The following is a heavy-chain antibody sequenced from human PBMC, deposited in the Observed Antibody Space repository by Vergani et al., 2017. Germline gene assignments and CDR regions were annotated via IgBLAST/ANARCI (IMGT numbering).Heavy chain of an antibody. CDR1: GFSFNSYW. D-gene: IGHD3-9*01. CDR2: IKSDGSIT. V-gene: IGHV3-74*03. CDR3: ARARCIETCYMSNWLDS. J-gene: IGHJ5*01. Sequence: DVHLAESGGGFFQPGGSLRLSCSASGFSFNSYWMHWVRQVPGKGLLWVSRIKSDGSITAYADSEKGRFTISRDNAQNTLYLQMNSLRVEDTGVYYCARARCIETCYMSNWLDSWGQGTLVTVSS.